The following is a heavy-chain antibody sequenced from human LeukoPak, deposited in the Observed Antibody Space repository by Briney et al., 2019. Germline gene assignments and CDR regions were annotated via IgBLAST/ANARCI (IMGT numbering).Heavy chain of an antibody. CDR3: ARGEDYDYVWGSYRPSGSFDY. CDR1: GFTFSSYS. Sequence: GGSLRLSCAASGFTFSSYSMNWVRQAPGEGLEWVSSISSSSSYIYYADSVKGRFTISRDNAENSLYLQMNSLGAEDTAVYYCARGEDYDYVWGSYRPSGSFDYWGQGTLVTVSS. D-gene: IGHD3-16*02. J-gene: IGHJ4*02. V-gene: IGHV3-21*01. CDR2: ISSSSSYI.